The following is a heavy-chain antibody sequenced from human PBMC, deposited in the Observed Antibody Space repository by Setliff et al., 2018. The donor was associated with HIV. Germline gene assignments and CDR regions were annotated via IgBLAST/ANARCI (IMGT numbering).Heavy chain of an antibody. Sequence: SETLSLTCSVSGGSISSSTYYWGWIRQPPGKGLEWIGDIFYTGSTYYNPSLKSRVTISVATSKNQFSLKLSSVTAADTAVYYCARTRGYCSATSCYALRGPDYWGQGTLVTVSS. CDR2: IFYTGST. J-gene: IGHJ4*02. D-gene: IGHD2-2*01. V-gene: IGHV4-39*07. CDR1: GGSISSSTYY. CDR3: ARTRGYCSATSCYALRGPDY.